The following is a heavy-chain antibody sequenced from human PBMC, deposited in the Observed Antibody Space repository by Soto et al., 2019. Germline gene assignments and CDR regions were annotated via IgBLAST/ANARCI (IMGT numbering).Heavy chain of an antibody. CDR2: ISSSSSTI. J-gene: IGHJ1*01. CDR3: ARYCSSTSCYAEYFQH. CDR1: GFTFSSYS. D-gene: IGHD2-2*01. Sequence: PGGSLRLSCAASGFTFSSYSMNWVRQAPGKGLEWVSYISSSSSTIYYADSVKGRFTISRDNAKNSLYLQMNSLRDEDTAVYYCARYCSSTSCYAEYFQHWGQGTPAPVYS. V-gene: IGHV3-48*02.